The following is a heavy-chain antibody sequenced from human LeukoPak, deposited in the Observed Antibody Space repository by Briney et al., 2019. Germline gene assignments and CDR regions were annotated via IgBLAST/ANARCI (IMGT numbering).Heavy chain of an antibody. CDR2: INHSGST. CDR1: GGSFSGYY. D-gene: IGHD6-19*01. CDR3: ARIGSGWGEVDY. Sequence: PSETLSLTCAVYGGSFSGYYWSWIRQPPGKGLEWIGEINHSGSTNYNPSLKSRVTISVDTSKNQFSLKLSSVTAADTALYYCARIGSGWGEVDYWGQGTLVTVSS. J-gene: IGHJ4*02. V-gene: IGHV4-34*01.